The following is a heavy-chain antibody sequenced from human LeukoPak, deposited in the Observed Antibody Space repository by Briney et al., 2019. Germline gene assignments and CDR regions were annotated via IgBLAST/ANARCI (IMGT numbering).Heavy chain of an antibody. V-gene: IGHV3-21*01. CDR1: GFTFSSYS. D-gene: IGHD3-16*01. Sequence: GGSLRLSCAASGFTFSSYSMNWVRQAPGKGLEWVSSISSRSSYIYYADSVKGRFTISRDNAKNSLYLQMNSLRAEDTAVYYCARDLGGSGEPSLDYWGQGTLVTVSS. J-gene: IGHJ4*02. CDR3: ARDLGGSGEPSLDY. CDR2: ISSRSSYI.